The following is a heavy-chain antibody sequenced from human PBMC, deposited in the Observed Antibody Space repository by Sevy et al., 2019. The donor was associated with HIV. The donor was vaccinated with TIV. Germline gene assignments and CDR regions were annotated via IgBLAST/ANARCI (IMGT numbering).Heavy chain of an antibody. D-gene: IGHD6-6*01. CDR2: IKQDGSEE. J-gene: IGHJ3*01. CDR1: EFTFSRYW. V-gene: IGHV3-7*01. Sequence: GGSLRLSCAASEFTFSRYWMNWVREVPGKGLEWVANIKQDGSEEYYVDSVKGRFTISRDNAKNSLFLQMNSLRADDTAVYYCARDPAARLSRNGFDLWGQGTMVTVSS. CDR3: ARDPAARLSRNGFDL.